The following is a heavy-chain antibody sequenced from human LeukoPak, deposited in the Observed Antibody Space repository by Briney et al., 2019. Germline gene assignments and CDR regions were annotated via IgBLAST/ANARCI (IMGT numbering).Heavy chain of an antibody. V-gene: IGHV4-4*02. CDR1: GGSISSSNW. Sequence: PSGTLSLTCAVSGGSISSSNWWSWVRQPPGKGLEWIGRGSTSGSTNYNPSLKSRVTMSVETSKNQFSLKLSSVTAADTAVYYCARDSYFGSGNYYIDYWGQGTLATVSS. D-gene: IGHD3-10*01. J-gene: IGHJ4*02. CDR3: ARDSYFGSGNYYIDY. CDR2: GSTSGST.